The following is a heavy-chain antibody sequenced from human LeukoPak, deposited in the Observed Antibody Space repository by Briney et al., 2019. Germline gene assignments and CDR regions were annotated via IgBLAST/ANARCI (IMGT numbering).Heavy chain of an antibody. CDR1: GFTFSSYE. D-gene: IGHD1-7*01. J-gene: IGHJ4*02. CDR2: ISSSGSTI. Sequence: PGGSLRLSCAASGFTFSSYETNWVRQAPGKGLEWVSYISSSGSTIYYADSVKGRFTMSRDNSKNTLYLQMNSLRAEDTAVYYCAKVLVGTTCFEYWGQGTLVTVSS. CDR3: AKVLVGTTCFEY. V-gene: IGHV3-48*03.